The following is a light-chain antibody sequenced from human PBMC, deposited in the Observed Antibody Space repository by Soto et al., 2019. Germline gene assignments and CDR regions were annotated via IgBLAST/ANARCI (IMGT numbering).Light chain of an antibody. J-gene: IGKJ4*01. CDR2: GVS. Sequence: EVVLTQSPGTLSLSPGESATLSCRASQSVSSNYLAWYQQKPGQAPRLLIYGVSTRATGIPDRFSGSGSGTDFSITSSRLEPEDVSLYYCQQYFTSPLTFGGGTKVEIK. CDR3: QQYFTSPLT. CDR1: QSVSSNY. V-gene: IGKV3-20*01.